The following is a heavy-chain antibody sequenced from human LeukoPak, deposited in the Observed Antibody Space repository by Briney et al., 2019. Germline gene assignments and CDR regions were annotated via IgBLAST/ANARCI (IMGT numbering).Heavy chain of an antibody. D-gene: IGHD3-10*01. CDR3: ARDGNLWFGERDFDY. V-gene: IGHV3-7*01. CDR2: IDEDGSAK. CDR1: GFTFSGYW. Sequence: AGGSLRLSCAASGFTFSGYWMTWLRQAPGKGPEWVANIDEDGSAKYYLGSVKGRFTISRDNAENSLYLQMNSLRAEDTAVYYCARDGNLWFGERDFDYWGQGTLVTVSS. J-gene: IGHJ4*02.